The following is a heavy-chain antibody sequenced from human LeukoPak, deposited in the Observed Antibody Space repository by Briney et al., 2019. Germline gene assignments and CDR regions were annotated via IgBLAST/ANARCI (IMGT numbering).Heavy chain of an antibody. CDR1: GFTFSNAW. D-gene: IGHD3-3*01. CDR2: IKSKTDGGTT. CDR3: TTDHITIFGVVID. V-gene: IGHV3-15*01. Sequence: GGSLRLSCAASGFTFSNAWMSLVRQAPGKGLEWVGRIKSKTDGGTTDYAAPVKGRFTISRDDSKNTLYLQMNSLKTEDTAVYYCTTDHITIFGVVIDWGQGTLVTVSS. J-gene: IGHJ4*02.